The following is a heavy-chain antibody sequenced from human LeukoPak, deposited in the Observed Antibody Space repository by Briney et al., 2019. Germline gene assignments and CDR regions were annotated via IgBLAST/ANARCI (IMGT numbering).Heavy chain of an antibody. CDR1: GYTFTSYD. CDR2: MNPNSGNT. Sequence: GASVKVSCKASGYTFTSYDINWVRQATGQGLEWMGWMNPNSGNTGYAQKFQGRVTMTRNTSISTAYMELSGLRSEDTAVYYCARGRGHILGYCSSTSCYRPDYYYYMDVWGKGTTVTVSS. J-gene: IGHJ6*03. D-gene: IGHD2-2*01. V-gene: IGHV1-8*01. CDR3: ARGRGHILGYCSSTSCYRPDYYYYMDV.